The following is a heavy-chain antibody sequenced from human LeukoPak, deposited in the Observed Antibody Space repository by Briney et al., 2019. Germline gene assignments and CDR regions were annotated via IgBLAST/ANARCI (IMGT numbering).Heavy chain of an antibody. CDR2: IRYDGSNK. CDR1: GFIFSSYG. V-gene: IGHV3-30*02. D-gene: IGHD6-6*01. CDR3: TRDPRHLDS. J-gene: IGHJ5*01. Sequence: GGSLRLSCAASGFIFSSYGINWVRQAPGKGLEWVAFIRYDGSNKYYAASVKGRFTISRDNAKNSLYLQMSSLRVEDTAVYYCTRDPRHLDSWGQGTLVTVSS.